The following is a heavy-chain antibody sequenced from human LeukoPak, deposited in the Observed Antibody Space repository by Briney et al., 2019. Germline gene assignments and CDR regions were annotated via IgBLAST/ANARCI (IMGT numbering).Heavy chain of an antibody. J-gene: IGHJ4*02. CDR2: INAGNGNT. D-gene: IGHD6-19*01. CDR3: ARDTGSSSGWSGQAY. CDR1: GYTFTSYA. V-gene: IGHV1-3*01. Sequence: GASVNVSCKASGYTFTSYAMHWVRQAPGQRLEWMGWINAGNGNTKYSQKFQGRVTITRDTSASTAYMELSSLRSEDTAVYYCARDTGSSSGWSGQAYWGQGTLVTVSS.